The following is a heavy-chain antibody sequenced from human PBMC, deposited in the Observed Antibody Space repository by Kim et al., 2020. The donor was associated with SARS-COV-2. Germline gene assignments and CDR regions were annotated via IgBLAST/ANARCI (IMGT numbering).Heavy chain of an antibody. V-gene: IGHV4-59*08. J-gene: IGHJ4*02. CDR3: ARLRGGYSGTVDY. D-gene: IGHD5-12*01. Sequence: YNPSLKSRVTISVDTSKNQFSLKLSSVTAADTAVYYCARLRGGYSGTVDYWGQGTLVTVSS.